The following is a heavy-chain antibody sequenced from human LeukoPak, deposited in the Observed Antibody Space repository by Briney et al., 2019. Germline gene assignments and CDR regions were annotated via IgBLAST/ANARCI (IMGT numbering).Heavy chain of an antibody. CDR3: ARHVGVWPITA. CDR2: IYYSGST. J-gene: IGHJ4*02. V-gene: IGHV4-39*01. Sequence: SETLSFTCTVSGGSISSSSYYWGWIRQPPGKGLEWIGSIYYSGSTYYNPSLKSRVTISVDTSKNQFSLKLSSVTAADTAVYYCARHVGVWPITAWGQGTLVTVSS. D-gene: IGHD1-14*01. CDR1: GGSISSSSYY.